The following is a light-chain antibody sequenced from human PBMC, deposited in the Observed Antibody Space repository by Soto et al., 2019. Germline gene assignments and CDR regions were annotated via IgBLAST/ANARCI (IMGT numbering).Light chain of an antibody. V-gene: IGKV1-5*01. Sequence: DIQMTQSPSTLSASVGDRVTITCRASQSISSWLAWYQQKPGKAPKLLIYDASSLESGVPSRFSGSGSGTEFTLTISSLQPDDFAVYYCQQYGGSPRTFGQGTKVDIK. J-gene: IGKJ1*01. CDR2: DAS. CDR1: QSISSW. CDR3: QQYGGSPRT.